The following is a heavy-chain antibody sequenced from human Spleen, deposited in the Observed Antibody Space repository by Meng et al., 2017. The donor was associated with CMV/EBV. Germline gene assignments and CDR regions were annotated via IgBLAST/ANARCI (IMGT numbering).Heavy chain of an antibody. Sequence: SETLSLTCAMYGGPFTSIYWTWIRQSPGKGLEWIGEINHGGGTNYNPSLQTRVTMSIDVSKKQFALRLNSMTAADTAIYYCVRGPQVAWLRSRLAAFDIWAQGTMVTVS. CDR2: INHGGGT. J-gene: IGHJ3*02. CDR1: GGPFTSIY. CDR3: VRGPQVAWLRSRLAAFDI. V-gene: IGHV4-34*01. D-gene: IGHD6-19*01.